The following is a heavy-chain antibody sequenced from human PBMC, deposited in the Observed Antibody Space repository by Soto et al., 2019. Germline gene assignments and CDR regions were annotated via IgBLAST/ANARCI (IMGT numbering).Heavy chain of an antibody. CDR2: INSDGSST. Sequence: EVQLVESGGGLVQPGGSLRLSCAASGFTFSSYWMHWVRQAPGKGLVWVSRINSDGSSTSYADSVKGRFTISRDNAKNTLYLQMNSLRAEDTAVYYCARDLLDSVVGATIDAFDIWGQGTMVTVSS. D-gene: IGHD1-26*01. CDR1: GFTFSSYW. V-gene: IGHV3-74*01. CDR3: ARDLLDSVVGATIDAFDI. J-gene: IGHJ3*02.